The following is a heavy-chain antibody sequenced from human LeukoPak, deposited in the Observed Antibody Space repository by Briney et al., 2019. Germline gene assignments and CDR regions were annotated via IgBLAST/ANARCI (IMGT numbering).Heavy chain of an antibody. J-gene: IGHJ4*02. D-gene: IGHD3-10*01. CDR1: GFTFTNSA. CDR2: IVVGSGNT. V-gene: IGHV1-58*02. CDR3: AAMKRQGTPVFDY. Sequence: GTSVKVSCKASGFTFTNSAMQWVRQARGQRLEWIGWIVVGSGNTNYGQRFQERVTITRDMSTSTAYMELSSLRSEDTAVYYCAAMKRQGTPVFDYWGQGTLVTVSS.